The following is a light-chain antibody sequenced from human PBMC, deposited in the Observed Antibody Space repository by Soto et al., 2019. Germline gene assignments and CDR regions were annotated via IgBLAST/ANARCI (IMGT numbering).Light chain of an antibody. J-gene: IGLJ1*01. V-gene: IGLV1-47*01. CDR2: RNN. CDR3: AAWDDSLSGYG. CDR1: SSNIGSNY. Sequence: QSVLTQPPSASGTPGQRVTISCSGSSSNIGSNYVYWYQQLPGTAHKLLIYRNNQRPSGVPDRFSGSKSGTSDSLAISGLRSEDEADYYCAAWDDSLSGYGFGTGTKLTVL.